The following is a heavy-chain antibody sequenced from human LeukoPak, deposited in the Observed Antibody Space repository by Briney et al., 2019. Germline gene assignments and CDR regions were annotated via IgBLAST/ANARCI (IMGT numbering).Heavy chain of an antibody. CDR2: ITNSGRST. D-gene: IGHD1-26*01. CDR1: GFSFSNYF. J-gene: IGHJ4*02. CDR3: ARGASGNYHVFDS. Sequence: GGSLRLSCEASGFSFSNYFMSWIRQAPGKGLEWVSYITNSGRSTNYADAVKGRFTISRDNAKKSIYLEMTDLRAEDTGAYYCARGASGNYHVFDSWGQGTLVTVSS. V-gene: IGHV3-11*04.